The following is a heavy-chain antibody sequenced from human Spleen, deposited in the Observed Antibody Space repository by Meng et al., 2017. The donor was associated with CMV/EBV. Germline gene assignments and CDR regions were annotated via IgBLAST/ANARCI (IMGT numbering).Heavy chain of an antibody. D-gene: IGHD3-3*01. CDR3: AREWDYDFWSGYYRPLYYYYYGMDV. CDR1: GGSISSGGHY. J-gene: IGHJ6*02. CDR2: IHYSGTT. V-gene: IGHV4-31*03. Sequence: SETLSLTCTVSGGSISSGGHYWSWIRQHPGKGLEWFGYIHYSGTTHYNPSLKSRVTISVDTSKTQFSLNLSSVTAADTAVYYCAREWDYDFWSGYYRPLYYYYYGMDVWGQGTTVTVSS.